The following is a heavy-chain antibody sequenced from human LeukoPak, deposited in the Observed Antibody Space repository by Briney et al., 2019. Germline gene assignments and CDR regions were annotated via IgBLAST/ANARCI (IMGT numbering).Heavy chain of an antibody. D-gene: IGHD3-22*01. J-gene: IGHJ5*02. CDR3: ARVWGVLYYYDSSGYGASSWFDP. Sequence: SVKVSCKASGGTFSSYAISWVRQAPGQGLEWMGRIIPILGIANYAQKFQGRVTITADKSTSTAYMELSSLRSEDTAVYYCARVWGVLYYYDSSGYGASSWFDPWGQGTLVTVSS. V-gene: IGHV1-69*04. CDR1: GGTFSSYA. CDR2: IIPILGIA.